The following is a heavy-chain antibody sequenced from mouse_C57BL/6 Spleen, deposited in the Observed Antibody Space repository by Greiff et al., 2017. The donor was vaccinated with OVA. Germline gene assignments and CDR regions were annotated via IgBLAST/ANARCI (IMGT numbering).Heavy chain of an antibody. V-gene: IGHV1-50*01. CDR2: IDPSDSYT. CDR3: AGGYDARFAY. D-gene: IGHD2-2*01. Sequence: VQLQQPGAELVKPGASVKLSCKASGYTFTSYWMQWVKQRPGQGLEWIGEIDPSDSYTNYNQKFKGKATLTVDTSSSTAYMQLSSLTSEDSAVYYCAGGYDARFAYWGQGTLVTVSA. J-gene: IGHJ3*01. CDR1: GYTFTSYW.